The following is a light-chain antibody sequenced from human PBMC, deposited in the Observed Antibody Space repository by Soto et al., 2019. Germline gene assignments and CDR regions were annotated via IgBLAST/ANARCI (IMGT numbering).Light chain of an antibody. J-gene: IGLJ2*01. Sequence: QSVLTQPPSASGTPGQRVAISCSGGSSDIGSNPVNWYLHLPGAAPKLLIYRDNQRPSGVPDGFSGSKSATSASLTIIGLQSEDEADYFCSASDDNSYGPVFGGGTKLTVL. CDR1: SSDIGSNP. CDR3: SASDDNSYGPV. V-gene: IGLV1-44*01. CDR2: RDN.